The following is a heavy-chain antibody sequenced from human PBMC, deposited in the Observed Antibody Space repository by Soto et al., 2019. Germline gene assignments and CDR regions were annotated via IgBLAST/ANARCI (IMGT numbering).Heavy chain of an antibody. CDR1: GYTFTSYD. V-gene: IGHV1-8*01. CDR3: AKSMTTVTSIYYYYGMDV. J-gene: IGHJ6*02. D-gene: IGHD4-17*01. CDR2: MNPNSGNT. Sequence: ASVKVSCKASGYTFTSYDINWVRQATGQGLEWMGWMNPNSGNTGYAQKFQGRVTMTRNTSISTAYMELSSLRSEDTAVYYCAKSMTTVTSIYYYYGMDVWGQGTTVTASS.